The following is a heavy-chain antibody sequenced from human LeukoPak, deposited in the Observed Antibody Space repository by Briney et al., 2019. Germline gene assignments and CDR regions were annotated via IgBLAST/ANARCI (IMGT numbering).Heavy chain of an antibody. D-gene: IGHD4-17*01. CDR3: ARVWSYGDYEMDWFDP. Sequence: ASVKVSCKASGYTFTGYYMHWVRQAPGQGLEWMGWISAYNGNTNYAQKLQGRVTMTTDTSTSTAYMELRSLRSDDTAVYYCARVWSYGDYEMDWFDPWGQGTLVTVSS. CDR1: GYTFTGYY. J-gene: IGHJ5*02. CDR2: ISAYNGNT. V-gene: IGHV1-18*04.